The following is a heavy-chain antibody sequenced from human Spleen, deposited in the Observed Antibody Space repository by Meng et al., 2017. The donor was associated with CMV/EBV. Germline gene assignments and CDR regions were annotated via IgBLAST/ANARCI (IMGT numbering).Heavy chain of an antibody. J-gene: IGHJ4*02. D-gene: IGHD3-16*01. CDR3: ARQGWGFDY. CDR1: GFTFNKYS. Sequence: GESLKISCTASGFTFNKYSMNWVRQAPGKGLEWVSYISSRSTTIYYEDSVKGRFTISRDNAKNSLYLQMNSLRAEDTAVYYCARQGWGFDYWDQGTLVTVSS. CDR2: ISSRSTTI. V-gene: IGHV3-48*04.